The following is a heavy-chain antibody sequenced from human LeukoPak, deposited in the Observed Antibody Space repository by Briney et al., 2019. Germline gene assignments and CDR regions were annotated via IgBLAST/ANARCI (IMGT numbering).Heavy chain of an antibody. D-gene: IGHD3-10*01. CDR1: GFTFSSYA. V-gene: IGHV3-23*01. Sequence: GGSLRLSCAASGFTFSSYAISWVRQAPGKGLEWVSTISGSGGSTYYADSVKGRFTISRDNSKNTLYLQMNSLRAEDTAVYYCAKGRSGNYYPDWYFDLWGRGTLVTVSS. CDR3: AKGRSGNYYPDWYFDL. J-gene: IGHJ2*01. CDR2: ISGSGGST.